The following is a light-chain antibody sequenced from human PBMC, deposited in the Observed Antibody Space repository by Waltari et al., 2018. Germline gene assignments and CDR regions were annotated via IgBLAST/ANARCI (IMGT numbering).Light chain of an antibody. CDR1: KLGDKY. Sequence: SYELTQPPSVSVSPGQTASITCSGDKLGDKYACWYQQKPGQSPVMVIYQDSKRPSGIPERFSGSNSANTATLTISGTQAMDEADYYCQAWDSNTGVFGTGTKVTVL. V-gene: IGLV3-1*01. CDR3: QAWDSNTGV. CDR2: QDS. J-gene: IGLJ1*01.